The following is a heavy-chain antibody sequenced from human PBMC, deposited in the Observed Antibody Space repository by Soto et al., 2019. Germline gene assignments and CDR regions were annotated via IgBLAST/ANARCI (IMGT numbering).Heavy chain of an antibody. Sequence: GGSLRLSCAASGFTVSSNYMNWVRQAPGKGLEWVSVIYSGGSTYYADSVKGRFPISRHNSKNTLYLQMNSLRAEDTAVYYCASTWNSYYYYGMDVWGQGTTVTVSS. CDR3: ASTWNSYYYYGMDV. D-gene: IGHD1-1*01. J-gene: IGHJ6*02. CDR2: IYSGGST. V-gene: IGHV3-53*04. CDR1: GFTVSSNY.